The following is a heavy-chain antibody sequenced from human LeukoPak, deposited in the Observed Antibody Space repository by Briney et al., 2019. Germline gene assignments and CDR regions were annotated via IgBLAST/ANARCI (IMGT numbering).Heavy chain of an antibody. Sequence: GGSLRLSCAASGFIFSSYVLHWVRQAPGKGLEWVALISHDGSNAYYAESVKGRFTISRDNSKNTLYLQMNSLRVEDTAVYYCVRGKSGSSSWWAPGDYWGQGTLVTVSS. V-gene: IGHV3-30-3*01. CDR2: ISHDGSNA. D-gene: IGHD6-13*01. CDR1: GFIFSSYV. CDR3: VRGKSGSSSWWAPGDY. J-gene: IGHJ4*02.